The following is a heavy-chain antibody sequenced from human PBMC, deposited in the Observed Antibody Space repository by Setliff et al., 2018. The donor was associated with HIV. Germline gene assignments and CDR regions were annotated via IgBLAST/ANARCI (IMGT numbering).Heavy chain of an antibody. J-gene: IGHJ3*02. CDR2: IYYSGST. Sequence: SETLSLTCTVSGGPISSGSYYWSWIRLPAGKGLEWIGYIYYSGSTNYNRSLKSRVTISVDTSKNQFSLKLSSVTAADTAVYYCARHSITLVVGVPERDDAFDIWGQGTMVTVSS. V-gene: IGHV4-61*10. CDR3: ARHSITLVVGVPERDDAFDI. CDR1: GGPISSGSYY. D-gene: IGHD3-22*01.